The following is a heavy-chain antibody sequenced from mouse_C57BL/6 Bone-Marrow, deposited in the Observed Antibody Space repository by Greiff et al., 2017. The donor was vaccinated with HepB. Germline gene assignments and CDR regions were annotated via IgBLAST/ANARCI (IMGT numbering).Heavy chain of an antibody. CDR2: ISDGGSYT. CDR1: GFTFSSYA. CDR3: ARAEYYGSSNYFDY. Sequence: EVQVEESGGGLVKPGGSLKLSCAASGFTFSSYAMSWVRQTPEKRLEWVATISDGGSYTYYPDNVKGRFTISRDNAKNNLYLQMSHLKSEDTAMYYCARAEYYGSSNYFDYWGQGTTLTVSS. D-gene: IGHD1-1*01. V-gene: IGHV5-4*01. J-gene: IGHJ2*01.